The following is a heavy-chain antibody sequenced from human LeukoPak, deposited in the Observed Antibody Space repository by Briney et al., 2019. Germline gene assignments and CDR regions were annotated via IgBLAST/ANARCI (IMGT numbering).Heavy chain of an antibody. CDR2: IYYSGST. Sequence: SETLSLTCTVSGGSISIFYWSWIRQPPGKGLEWIGDIYYSGSTNYNPSLKSRVTISVDTSKNQFSLKLSSVTAADTAVYYCARMDDSSGDFDYWGQGTLVTVSS. V-gene: IGHV4-59*12. D-gene: IGHD3-22*01. CDR3: ARMDDSSGDFDY. CDR1: GGSISIFY. J-gene: IGHJ4*02.